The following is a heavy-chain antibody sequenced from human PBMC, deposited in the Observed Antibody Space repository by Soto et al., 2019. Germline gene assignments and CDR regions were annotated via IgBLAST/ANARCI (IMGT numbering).Heavy chain of an antibody. CDR1: GGTFGSYR. Sequence: SVKVSCKASGGTFGSYRFNWVRQARGQGLEWLGGIVPIYRTADYAQKFQGRVTITADESTRTVYMELSSLKSQDTALYYCARDSGAKLSSSWGQGTLVTVSS. CDR3: ARDSGAKLSSS. D-gene: IGHD6-13*01. V-gene: IGHV1-69*13. J-gene: IGHJ4*02. CDR2: IVPIYRTA.